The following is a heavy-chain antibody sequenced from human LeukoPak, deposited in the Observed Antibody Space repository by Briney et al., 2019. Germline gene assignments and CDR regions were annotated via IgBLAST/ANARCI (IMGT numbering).Heavy chain of an antibody. J-gene: IGHJ4*02. CDR2: ISWDGGST. CDR1: GFTFDDYA. CDR3: AKHDYVWGAYRLGYLEN. V-gene: IGHV3-43D*03. D-gene: IGHD3-16*02. Sequence: PGGSLRLSCAASGFTFDDYAMHWVRQAPGKGLEWVSLISWDGGSTYYADSVKGRFTISRDNSKNTLYLQVNRLRAGDTAVYYCAKHDYVWGAYRLGYLENWGQGTLVTVSS.